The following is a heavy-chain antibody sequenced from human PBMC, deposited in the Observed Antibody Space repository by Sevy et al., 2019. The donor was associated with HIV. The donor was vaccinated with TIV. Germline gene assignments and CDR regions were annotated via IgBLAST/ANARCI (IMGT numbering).Heavy chain of an antibody. J-gene: IGHJ2*01. CDR3: ARGDTVLPPGGLDL. CDR2: IYYTGST. D-gene: IGHD2-8*02. CDR1: GDSITNGDYY. V-gene: IGHV4-31*03. Sequence: SETLSLTCTVSGDSITNGDYYWTWIRQHPGKGLEWIGYIYYTGSTYYNPSLESRLTMSIDTSKNQFSLRLTSVTAADPAIYYCARGDTVLPPGGLDLWGRGTLVTVS.